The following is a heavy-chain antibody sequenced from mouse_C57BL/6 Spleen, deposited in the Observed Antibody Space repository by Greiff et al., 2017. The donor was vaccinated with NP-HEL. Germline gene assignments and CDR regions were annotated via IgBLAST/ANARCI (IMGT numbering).Heavy chain of an antibody. J-gene: IGHJ2*01. Sequence: QVQLQQPGAELVRPGTSVKLSCKASGYTFTSYWMHWVKQRPGQGLEWIGVIDPSDSYTNYNQKFKGKATLTVDTSSSTAYMQLSSLTSEDSAVYYCARTGVRRDDIYFDYWGQGTTLTVSS. D-gene: IGHD1-2*01. CDR3: ARTGVRRDDIYFDY. V-gene: IGHV1-59*01. CDR2: IDPSDSYT. CDR1: GYTFTSYW.